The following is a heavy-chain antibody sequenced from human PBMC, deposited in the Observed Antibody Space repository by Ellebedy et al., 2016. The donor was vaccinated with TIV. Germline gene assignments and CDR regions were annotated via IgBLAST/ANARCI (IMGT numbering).Heavy chain of an antibody. Sequence: GESLKISCAASGFTFSTYPMTWVRQAPGKGLEWVSSIRANGGTTYYADSVKGRFTIPRDNSKNTLFLQMSSLRAEDTAVYFCARRSTDFAFDSWGQGTLVTVSS. CDR3: ARRSTDFAFDS. J-gene: IGHJ4*02. V-gene: IGHV3-23*01. CDR2: IRANGGTT. D-gene: IGHD3/OR15-3a*01. CDR1: GFTFSTYP.